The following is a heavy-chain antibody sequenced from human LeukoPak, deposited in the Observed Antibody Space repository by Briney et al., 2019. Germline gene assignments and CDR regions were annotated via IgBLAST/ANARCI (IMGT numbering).Heavy chain of an antibody. V-gene: IGHV4-34*01. CDR2: INHSGST. D-gene: IGHD2-2*01. CDR1: GGSFSGYY. CDR3: ARDHFRVGCSTTSCYGVDP. Sequence: PSETLSLTCAVYGGSFSGYYWSWIRQPPGKGLEWIGEINHSGSTNYNPSLKSRVTISVDTSKNQFSLKLSSVTAADTAVYYCARDHFRVGCSTTSCYGVDPWGQGTLVTVSS. J-gene: IGHJ5*02.